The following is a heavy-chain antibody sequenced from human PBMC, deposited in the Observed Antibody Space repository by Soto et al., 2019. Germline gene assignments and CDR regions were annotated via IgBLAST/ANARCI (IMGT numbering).Heavy chain of an antibody. CDR1: GFTFSSYS. V-gene: IGHV3-48*01. D-gene: IGHD4-4*01. Sequence: EVQLVESGGGLVQPGGSLRLSCAASGFTFSSYSMNWVRQAPGKGLEWVSYISSSSSTIYYADSVKGRFTISRDNAKNSLYLQMNRLRAEDTAVYYCARAVTTYLSYYYNYYMDVWGKGTTVTVSS. CDR2: ISSSSSTI. CDR3: ARAVTTYLSYYYNYYMDV. J-gene: IGHJ6*03.